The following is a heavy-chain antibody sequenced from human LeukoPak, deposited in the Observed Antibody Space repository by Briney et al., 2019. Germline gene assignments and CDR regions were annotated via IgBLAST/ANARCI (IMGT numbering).Heavy chain of an antibody. J-gene: IGHJ4*02. CDR2: INHSGST. Sequence: SETLSLTCAVYGGSFSGYYWSWIRQPPGKGLEWIGEINHSGSTNYNPSLKSRVTISVDTSKNQFSLKLSSVTAADTAVYYCARGSLYCSGGSCYSGYFDYWGQGTLVTVYS. CDR3: ARGSLYCSGGSCYSGYFDY. CDR1: GGSFSGYY. D-gene: IGHD2-15*01. V-gene: IGHV4-34*01.